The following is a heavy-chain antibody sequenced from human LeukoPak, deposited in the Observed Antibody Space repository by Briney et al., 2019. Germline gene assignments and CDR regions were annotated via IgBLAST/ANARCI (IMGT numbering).Heavy chain of an antibody. CDR2: INPKGGGG. Sequence: ASVKVSCKASGYTFTGYYFHWVRQAPGQGLEWMGWINPKGGGGNYSQKFQGRVTMTRDTSIRTAYMELSRLRSVDTAVYYCAREDFCSSGSCSDPWGQGTLVTVSS. CDR1: GYTFTGYY. V-gene: IGHV1-2*02. J-gene: IGHJ5*02. D-gene: IGHD6-13*01. CDR3: AREDFCSSGSCSDP.